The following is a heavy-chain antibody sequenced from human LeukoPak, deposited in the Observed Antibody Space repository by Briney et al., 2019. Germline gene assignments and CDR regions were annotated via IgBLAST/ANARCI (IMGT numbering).Heavy chain of an antibody. V-gene: IGHV3-23*01. J-gene: IGHJ4*02. CDR2: ISGSGSNA. CDR3: AKDLQRWIQLPDY. CDR1: GFTFNTYA. D-gene: IGHD5-24*01. Sequence: GGSLRLSCAASGFTFNTYAMTWVRQAPGMGLEWVSGISGSGSNAYYAGSVKGRFTISRDNSKNTLYLQMNSLRVEDTALYYCAKDLQRWIQLPDYRGQGTLVTVSS.